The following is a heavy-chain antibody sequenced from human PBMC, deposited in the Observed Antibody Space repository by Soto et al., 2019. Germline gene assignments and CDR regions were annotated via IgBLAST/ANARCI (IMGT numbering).Heavy chain of an antibody. J-gene: IGHJ4*02. CDR1: GFTFSSYW. CDR2: IKQDGSEK. Sequence: GGSLRLCCAASGFTFSSYWMSWVRQAPGKGLEWVANIKQDGSEKYYVDSVKGRFTISRDNAKNSLYLQMNSLRAEDTAVYYCARDVLTTVTTRLSYFDYWGQATLVTVSS. V-gene: IGHV3-7*01. D-gene: IGHD4-17*01. CDR3: ARDVLTTVTTRLSYFDY.